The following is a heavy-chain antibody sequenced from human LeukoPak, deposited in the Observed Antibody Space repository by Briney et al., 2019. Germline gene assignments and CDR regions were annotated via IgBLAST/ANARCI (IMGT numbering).Heavy chain of an antibody. Sequence: GGSLRLSCAASGFTFSSYSMNWVRQAPGKGLEWVSSISSSSYIYYADSVKGRFTISRDNAKNSLYLQMNSLRVEDTAVYYCARDRVWGSLWYFDYWGQGTLVTVSS. V-gene: IGHV3-21*01. CDR2: ISSSSYI. D-gene: IGHD3-16*01. J-gene: IGHJ4*02. CDR3: ARDRVWGSLWYFDY. CDR1: GFTFSSYS.